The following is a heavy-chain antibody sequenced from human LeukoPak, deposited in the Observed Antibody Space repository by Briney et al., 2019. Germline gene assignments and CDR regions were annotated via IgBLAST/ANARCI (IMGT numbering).Heavy chain of an antibody. CDR3: ARDSPGGSSSWDY. D-gene: IGHD6-6*01. CDR2: INPSGGST. Sequence: ASVKVSCKASGYTFTSYGISWVRQAPGQGLEWMGIINPSGGSTSYAQKFQGRVTMTRDMSTSTVYMELSSLRSEDTAVYYCARDSPGGSSSWDYWGQGTLVTVSS. V-gene: IGHV1-46*01. CDR1: GYTFTSYG. J-gene: IGHJ4*02.